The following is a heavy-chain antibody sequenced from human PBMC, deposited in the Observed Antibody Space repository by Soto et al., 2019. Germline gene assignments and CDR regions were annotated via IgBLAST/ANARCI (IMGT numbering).Heavy chain of an antibody. CDR1: GFTFSSYA. Sequence: GGSLRLSCAASGFTFSSYAMSWVRQAPGKGLEWVSAISGSGGSTYYADSVKGRFTISRDNAKNTLYLQMNSLRDEDTAVYYCARVASYYYYGMDVWGQGTTVTVSS. CDR3: ARVASYYYYGMDV. V-gene: IGHV3-23*01. J-gene: IGHJ6*02. CDR2: ISGSGGST.